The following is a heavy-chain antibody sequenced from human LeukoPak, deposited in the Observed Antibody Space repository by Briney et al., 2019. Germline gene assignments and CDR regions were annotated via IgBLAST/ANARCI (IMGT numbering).Heavy chain of an antibody. Sequence: PGGSLRLSCAASGFTVSSNYMSWVRQAPGKGLEWVSAISGGGGSTYYADSVKGRFTISRDNAKNSLYLQMNSLRAEDTAVYYCARDLTSWVVPAAYFDYWGQGTLVTVSS. J-gene: IGHJ4*02. CDR3: ARDLTSWVVPAAYFDY. V-gene: IGHV3-23*01. CDR1: GFTVSSNY. CDR2: ISGGGGST. D-gene: IGHD2-2*01.